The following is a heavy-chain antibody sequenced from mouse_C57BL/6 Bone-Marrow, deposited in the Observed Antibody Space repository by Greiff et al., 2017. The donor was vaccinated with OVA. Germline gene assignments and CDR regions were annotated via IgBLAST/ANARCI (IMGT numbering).Heavy chain of an antibody. CDR1: GFTFSSYA. J-gene: IGHJ4*01. CDR3: ARDYPTMGDY. CDR2: ISDGGSYT. Sequence: EVQVVESGGGLVKPGGSLKLSCAASGFTFSSYAMSWVRQTPEKRLEWVATISDGGSYTYYPDNVKGRFTISRDNAKNNLYLQMSHLKSEDTAMYYCARDYPTMGDYWGQGTSVTVSS. D-gene: IGHD2-10*01. V-gene: IGHV5-4*01.